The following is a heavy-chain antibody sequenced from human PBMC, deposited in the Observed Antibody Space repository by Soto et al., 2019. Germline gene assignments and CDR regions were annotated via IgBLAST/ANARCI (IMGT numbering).Heavy chain of an antibody. CDR2: ISAYNGNT. CDR3: ARDGQWGDTAMVTFGYYYYYGMDV. D-gene: IGHD5-18*01. J-gene: IGHJ6*02. V-gene: IGHV1-18*04. CDR1: GYTFASYG. Sequence: ASVKVSCKASGYTFASYGISWVRQATRQGLEWMGWISAYNGNTNYAQKLQGRVTMTTDTSTSTAYMELRSLRSDDTAVYYCARDGQWGDTAMVTFGYYYYYGMDVWGQGTTVTVSS.